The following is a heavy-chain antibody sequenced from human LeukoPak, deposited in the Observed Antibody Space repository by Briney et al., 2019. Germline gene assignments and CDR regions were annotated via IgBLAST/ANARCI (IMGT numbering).Heavy chain of an antibody. Sequence: ASVKVSCKASGYTFTSYYMHWVRQAPGQGLEWMGIINPSGGSTSYAQKFQGRVTMTRDTSTSTVYMELSSLRSEDTAAYYCARDQGDGEYYYDSSGYYDYWGQGTLVTVSS. J-gene: IGHJ4*02. D-gene: IGHD3-22*01. CDR3: ARDQGDGEYYYDSSGYYDY. V-gene: IGHV1-46*01. CDR1: GYTFTSYY. CDR2: INPSGGST.